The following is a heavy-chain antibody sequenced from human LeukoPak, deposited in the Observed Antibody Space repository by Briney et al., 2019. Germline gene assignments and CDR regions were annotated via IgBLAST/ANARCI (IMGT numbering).Heavy chain of an antibody. D-gene: IGHD3-10*01. V-gene: IGHV3-33*01. J-gene: IGHJ4*02. Sequence: GRSLRLSCAASGFTLSSYGMHWVRQAPGKGLEWVAVIWYDGSNKYYADSVKGRFTISRDNSKNTLYLQMNSLRAEDTAVYYCARDRALRGFDYWGQGTLVTVSS. CDR3: ARDRALRGFDY. CDR1: GFTLSSYG. CDR2: IWYDGSNK.